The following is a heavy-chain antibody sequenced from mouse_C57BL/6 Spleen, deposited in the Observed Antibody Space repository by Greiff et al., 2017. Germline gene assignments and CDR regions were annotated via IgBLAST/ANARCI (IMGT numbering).Heavy chain of an antibody. Sequence: VQLQQPGAELVMPGASVKLSCKASGYTFTSYWMHWVKQRPGQGLEWIGEIDPSDSYTNYNQKFKGKSTLTVDKSSSTAYMQLSSLTSEDSAVYYCARIRLRQGFAYWGQGTLVTVSA. CDR2: IDPSDSYT. CDR3: ARIRLRQGFAY. CDR1: GYTFTSYW. D-gene: IGHD2-4*01. V-gene: IGHV1-69*01. J-gene: IGHJ3*01.